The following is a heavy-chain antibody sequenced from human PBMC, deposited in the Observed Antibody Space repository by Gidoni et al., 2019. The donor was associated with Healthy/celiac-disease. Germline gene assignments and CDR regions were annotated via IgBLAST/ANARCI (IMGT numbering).Heavy chain of an antibody. J-gene: IGHJ6*02. V-gene: IGHV3-30-3*01. CDR1: GFTFSRYA. CDR3: ARDSREQQLVYYYYYGMDV. Sequence: QVQLVESGGGVVQPGRSLRLSCAASGFTFSRYAMHWVRQAPGKGLEWVAVISYDGSNKYYADSVKGRFTISRDNSKNTLYLQMNSLRAEDTAVYYCARDSREQQLVYYYYYGMDVWGQGTTVTVSS. D-gene: IGHD6-13*01. CDR2: ISYDGSNK.